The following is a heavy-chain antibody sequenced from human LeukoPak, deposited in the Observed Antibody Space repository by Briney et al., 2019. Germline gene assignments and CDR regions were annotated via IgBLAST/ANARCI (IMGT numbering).Heavy chain of an antibody. V-gene: IGHV1-2*02. CDR3: ARRGSGWYNYYFDY. CDR1: GYTFTGYY. J-gene: IGHJ4*02. D-gene: IGHD6-19*01. CDR2: INPNSGGT. Sequence: ASVKVSCKASGYTFTGYYVHWVRQAPGQGLEWMGWINPNSGGTNYAQKFQGRVTMTRDTSISTAYMELSRLRSDDTAVYYCARRGSGWYNYYFDYWGQGTLVTVSS.